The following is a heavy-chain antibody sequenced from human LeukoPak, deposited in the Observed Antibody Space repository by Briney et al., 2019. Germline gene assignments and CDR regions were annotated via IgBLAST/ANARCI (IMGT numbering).Heavy chain of an antibody. CDR3: ARWSSVWYYFDY. D-gene: IGHD6-19*01. J-gene: IGHJ4*02. CDR2: ISSNGSST. V-gene: IGHV3-64*01. Sequence: GGSLRLSCAASGFTFSSYAMHWVRQAPGKGLEYVSAISSNGSSTYYANSVKGRFTISRDNFKNTLFLQMGSLRAEDMAVYYCARWSSVWYYFDYWGQGTLVTVSS. CDR1: GFTFSSYA.